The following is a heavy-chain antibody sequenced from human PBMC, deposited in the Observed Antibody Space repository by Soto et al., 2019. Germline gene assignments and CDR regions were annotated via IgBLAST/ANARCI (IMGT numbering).Heavy chain of an antibody. CDR2: ISGIGGAK. J-gene: IGHJ4*02. CDR3: AKDLSPSGAWIGFDS. V-gene: IGHV3-23*01. Sequence: VLLLESGGGLVQPGGSLRLSCAGSGFRFSNYAMSWVRQAPGKGLEWVSAISGIGGAKYYADSVKGRFTISRDNSENTIYLQLNRLRAEDTAVCHCAKDLSPSGAWIGFDSWGLGTLVTVSS. D-gene: IGHD2-15*01. CDR1: GFRFSNYA.